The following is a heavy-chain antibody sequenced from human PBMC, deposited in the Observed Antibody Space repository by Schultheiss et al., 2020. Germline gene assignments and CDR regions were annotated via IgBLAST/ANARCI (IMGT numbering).Heavy chain of an antibody. Sequence: SETLSLTCTVSGGSISSSIYYWGWIRQPPGKGLEWIGSIYYSGSTYYNPSLKSRVTISVDTSKNQFSLKLSSVTAADTAVYYCARHASSGWDYYYYGMDVWGQGNTVTVSS. V-gene: IGHV4-39*01. CDR3: ARHASSGWDYYYYGMDV. CDR1: GGSISSSIYY. CDR2: IYYSGST. D-gene: IGHD6-19*01. J-gene: IGHJ6*02.